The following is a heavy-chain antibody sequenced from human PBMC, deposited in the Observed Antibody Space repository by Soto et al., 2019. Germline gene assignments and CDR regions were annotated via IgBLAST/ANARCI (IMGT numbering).Heavy chain of an antibody. V-gene: IGHV1-3*01. CDR1: GYTFSSYA. J-gene: IGHJ4*02. CDR3: ARDAGDGTFDF. D-gene: IGHD7-27*01. CDR2: INAGYGNT. Sequence: ASVKVSCKASGYTFSSYAMHWVRQAPGQRLEWMGWINAGYGNTKSSQKFQDRVTISRDTSASTAYMELTSLRSEDTAVYYCARDAGDGTFDFWGQGTLVTVSS.